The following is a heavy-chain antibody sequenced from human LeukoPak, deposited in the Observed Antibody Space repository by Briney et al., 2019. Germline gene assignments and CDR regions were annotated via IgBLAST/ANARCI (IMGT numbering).Heavy chain of an antibody. D-gene: IGHD5-18*01. CDR3: ARHLSGITGYTYGRGIDY. J-gene: IGHJ4*02. CDR2: IKKDGSEK. V-gene: IGHV3-7*01. CDR1: EFTLITYS. Sequence: GGSLRLSCAASEFTLITYSMSWVRQAPGKGLEWVANIKKDGSEKYYVDSVKGRFTISRDNAKTSLYLQMNSLRAEDTAVYYCARHLSGITGYTYGRGIDYWGQGTLVTVSS.